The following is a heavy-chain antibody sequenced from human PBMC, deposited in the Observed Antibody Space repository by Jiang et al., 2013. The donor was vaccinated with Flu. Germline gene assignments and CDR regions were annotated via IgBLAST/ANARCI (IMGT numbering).Heavy chain of an antibody. Sequence: GPGLVKPSETLSLTCTVSGGSVSSGGFYWTWIRQPPGKGLEWIGYVYYTGSTNYNPSLKRRVTISFDTSKNQFSLNLSSVTAADTAVYYCARGSPTTWIPWFDPWGQGTLVTVSS. D-gene: IGHD5-18*01. CDR3: ARGSPTTWIPWFDP. J-gene: IGHJ5*02. CDR2: VYYTGST. CDR1: GGSVSSGGFY. V-gene: IGHV4-61*08.